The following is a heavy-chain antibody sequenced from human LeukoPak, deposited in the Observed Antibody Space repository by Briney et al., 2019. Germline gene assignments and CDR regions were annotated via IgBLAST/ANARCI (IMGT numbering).Heavy chain of an antibody. CDR1: GGTFSSYA. CDR3: ASEMAIQSRAFDY. D-gene: IGHD5-24*01. Sequence: SVKVSCKASGGTFSSYAISWVRQAPGQGLEWMGRIIPILGIANYAQKFQGRVTITADKSTSTAYMELSSLRSEDTAVYYCASEMAIQSRAFDYWGQGTLVTVSS. V-gene: IGHV1-69*04. J-gene: IGHJ4*02. CDR2: IIPILGIA.